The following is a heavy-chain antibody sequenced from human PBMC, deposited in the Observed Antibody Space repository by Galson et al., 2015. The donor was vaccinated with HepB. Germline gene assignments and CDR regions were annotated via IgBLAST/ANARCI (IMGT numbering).Heavy chain of an antibody. J-gene: IGHJ4*02. V-gene: IGHV3-33*01. D-gene: IGHD6-6*01. CDR2: IWCDGSNK. Sequence: SLRLSCAASGFTFNRYGMHWVRQAPGKGLEWVAVIWCDGSNKYYGDFVKGRFTISRDDSKNTVDLQMNSLRAEDTAVYFCARVAARNQLDYWGQGSPVTVSS. CDR3: ARVAARNQLDY. CDR1: GFTFNRYG.